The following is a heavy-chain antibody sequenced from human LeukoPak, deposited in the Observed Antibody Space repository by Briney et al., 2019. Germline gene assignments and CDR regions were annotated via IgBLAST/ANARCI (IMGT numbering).Heavy chain of an antibody. D-gene: IGHD6-13*01. CDR2: IYSGGSI. J-gene: IGHJ1*01. V-gene: IGHV3-66*01. CDR1: GFTVSTNY. Sequence: GGSLRLSCAASGFTVSTNYMSWVRQAPGKGLEWVSVIYSGGSIYYADSVKGRFTIFRDNSKNTLYLQMNSLRAEDTAVYYCARGNWQQPLAQHWGQGTLVTVSS. CDR3: ARGNWQQPLAQH.